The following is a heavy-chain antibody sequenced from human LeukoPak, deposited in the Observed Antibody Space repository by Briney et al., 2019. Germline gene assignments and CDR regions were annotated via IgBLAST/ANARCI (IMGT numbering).Heavy chain of an antibody. CDR3: AKEGDYDFWSGSSFDY. J-gene: IGHJ4*02. CDR1: GFTFSSYA. V-gene: IGHV3-23*01. Sequence: GGSLRLSCAASGFTFSSYAMSWVRQAPGKGLEWVSAISGSGGSTYYADPVKGRFTISRDNSKNTLYLQMNSLRAEDTAVYYCAKEGDYDFWSGSSFDYWGQGTLVTVSS. CDR2: ISGSGGST. D-gene: IGHD3-3*01.